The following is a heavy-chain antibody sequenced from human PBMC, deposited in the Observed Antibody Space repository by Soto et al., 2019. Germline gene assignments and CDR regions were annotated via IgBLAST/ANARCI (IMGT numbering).Heavy chain of an antibody. J-gene: IGHJ4*02. CDR1: GFTFSSYA. V-gene: IGHV3-33*01. CDR2: IWYDGSTK. CDR3: GRVSSRSSWYLPHFDY. Sequence: QVQLVESGGGVVQPGRSLRLSCAASGFTFSSYAMHWVRQAPGKGLEWVAGIWYDGSTKYYADSVKGRFTISRDNSKNTLHLQIDSLTAEDTAVYFSGRVSSRSSWYLPHFDYWGQGTLVTVSS. D-gene: IGHD6-13*01.